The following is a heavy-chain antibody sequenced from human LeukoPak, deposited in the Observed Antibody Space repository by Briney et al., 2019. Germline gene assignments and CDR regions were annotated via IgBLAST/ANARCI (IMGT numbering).Heavy chain of an antibody. CDR3: AREDYNRPFDY. CDR2: IWYDGSNK. J-gene: IGHJ4*02. V-gene: IGHV3-33*01. CDR1: GFTFSSYG. Sequence: GGSLRLSCAASGFTFSSYGMHWVRQAPGKGLEWVAVIWYDGSNKYYADSVKGRLTISRDNSKNTLYLQMNSLRAEDTAVYYCAREDYNRPFDYWGQGTLVTVSS. D-gene: IGHD4-11*01.